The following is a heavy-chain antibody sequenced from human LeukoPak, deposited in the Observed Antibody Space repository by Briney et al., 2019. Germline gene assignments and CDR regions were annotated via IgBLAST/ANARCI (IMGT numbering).Heavy chain of an antibody. V-gene: IGHV4-61*02. CDR2: INTSGGT. Sequence: SETLSLTCTVSGGSISSGSYYWSWIRQPAGKGLEWIGRINTSGGTNYNPSLKSRVTISVDTSKNQFSLKLNSVTAADTAVYYCARAIELGIWQYWYFDLWGRGTLVTVSS. CDR1: GGSISSGSYY. CDR3: ARAIELGIWQYWYFDL. D-gene: IGHD7-27*01. J-gene: IGHJ2*01.